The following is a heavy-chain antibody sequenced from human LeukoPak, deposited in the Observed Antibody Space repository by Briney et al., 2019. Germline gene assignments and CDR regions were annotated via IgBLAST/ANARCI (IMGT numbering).Heavy chain of an antibody. D-gene: IGHD5-12*01. V-gene: IGHV1-2*04. CDR3: AREILGYSGDDSRAFDI. Sequence: ASVKVSCKASGYTFTGYYMHWVRQAPGQGLEWMGWINPNSGGTNYAQKFQGWVTMTRDTSISTAYMELSRLRSDDTAVYYCAREILGYSGDDSRAFDIWGQGTMVTVSS. J-gene: IGHJ3*02. CDR2: INPNSGGT. CDR1: GYTFTGYY.